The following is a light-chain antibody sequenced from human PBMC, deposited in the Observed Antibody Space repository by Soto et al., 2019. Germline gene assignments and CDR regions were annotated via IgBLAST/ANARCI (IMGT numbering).Light chain of an antibody. CDR3: QQYEAVVT. CDR2: DTF. Sequence: EIVLMQSPGTLSLSPGEGATLSCRASQSVNNNYLAWYQQKPGQAPTVLIFDTFRRATGVPDRFSGSGSGTDFTLTISRLEPEDVAVYYCQQYEAVVTFGQGTKVEI. J-gene: IGKJ1*01. CDR1: QSVNNNY. V-gene: IGKV3-20*01.